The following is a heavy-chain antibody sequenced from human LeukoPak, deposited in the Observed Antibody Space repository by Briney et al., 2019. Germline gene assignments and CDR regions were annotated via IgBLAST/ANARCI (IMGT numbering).Heavy chain of an antibody. CDR1: GYTLTELS. D-gene: IGHD1-26*01. CDR2: FDPEDGET. CDR3: ATNIVGATGMGYFDY. J-gene: IGHJ4*02. Sequence: ASVKVSCKVSGYTLTELSMHWVRQAPGKGLEWMGDFDPEDGETIYAQKFQGRVTMTEDTSTDTAYMELSNLRSEDTAVYYCATNIVGATGMGYFDYWGQGTLVTVSS. V-gene: IGHV1-24*01.